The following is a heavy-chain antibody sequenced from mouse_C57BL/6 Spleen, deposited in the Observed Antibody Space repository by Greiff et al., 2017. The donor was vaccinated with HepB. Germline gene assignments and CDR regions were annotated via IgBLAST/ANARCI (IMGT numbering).Heavy chain of an antibody. CDR2: ISSGSSTI. CDR1: GFTFSDYG. D-gene: IGHD2-5*01. Sequence: EVKLVESGGGLVKPGGSLKLSCAASGFTFSDYGMHWVRQAPEKGLEWVAYISSGSSTIYYADTVKGRFTISRDNAKNTLFLQMTSLRSEDTAMYYCARSDYSNYLAWFAYWGQGTLVTVSA. V-gene: IGHV5-17*01. CDR3: ARSDYSNYLAWFAY. J-gene: IGHJ3*01.